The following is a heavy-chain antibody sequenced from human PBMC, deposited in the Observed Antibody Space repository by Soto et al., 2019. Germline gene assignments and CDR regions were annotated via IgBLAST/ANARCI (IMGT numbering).Heavy chain of an antibody. CDR3: AHRGATLPSDY. V-gene: IGHV2-5*01. D-gene: IGHD3-16*01. Sequence: QITLKESGPTLVKPTQTLTLTCTFSGFSLSTSGVGVGWIRQPPGKALEWLALIYWNDDKRYSPSLKSRLTITKDTSKNQVVLTMTNMDPVDTATYYCAHRGATLPSDYWGQGTLVTVSS. J-gene: IGHJ4*02. CDR1: GFSLSTSGVG. CDR2: IYWNDDK.